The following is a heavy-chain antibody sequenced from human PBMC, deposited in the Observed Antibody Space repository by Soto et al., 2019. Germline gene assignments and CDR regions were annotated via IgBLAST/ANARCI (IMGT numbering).Heavy chain of an antibody. V-gene: IGHV3-23*01. CDR1: GFTFSSYA. D-gene: IGHD2-15*01. CDR3: AKVAGDFWSGYGSYCSGGSCYESYYYYMDV. CDR2: ISGSGGST. Sequence: GGSLRLSCAASGFTFSSYAMSWVRQAPGKGLEWVSAISGSGGSTYYADSVKGRFTISRDNSKNTLYLQMNSLRAEDTAVYYCAKVAGDFWSGYGSYCSGGSCYESYYYYMDVWGKGTTVTVSS. J-gene: IGHJ6*03.